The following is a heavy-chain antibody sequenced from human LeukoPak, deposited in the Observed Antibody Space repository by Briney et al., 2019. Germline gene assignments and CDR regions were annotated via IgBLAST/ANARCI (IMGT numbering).Heavy chain of an antibody. CDR2: IIPIFGTA. D-gene: IGHD2-21*01. V-gene: IGHV1-69*05. Sequence: ASVKVSCKASGYTFTSYYMHWVRQAPGQGLEWMGGIIPIFGTANYAQKFQGRVTITTDESTSTAYMELSSLRSEDTAVYYCARSSLGEGWFDPWGQGTLVTVSS. J-gene: IGHJ5*02. CDR3: ARSSLGEGWFDP. CDR1: GYTFTSYY.